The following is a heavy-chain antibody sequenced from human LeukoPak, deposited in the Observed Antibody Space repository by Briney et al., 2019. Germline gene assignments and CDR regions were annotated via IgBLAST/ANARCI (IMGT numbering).Heavy chain of an antibody. D-gene: IGHD4-17*01. CDR3: ARTGSTVTMLYPFDH. J-gene: IGHJ4*02. CDR2: IYYSGST. CDR1: GGSIRSYD. Sequence: PSETLSLTCTVSGGSIRSYDWSWIRQPPGKGLEWIGYIYYSGSTNYNPSLKSRVSISVDTSKNQFSLKLSSVTAADTAVYYCARTGSTVTMLYPFDHWGQGTLVTVSS. V-gene: IGHV4-59*01.